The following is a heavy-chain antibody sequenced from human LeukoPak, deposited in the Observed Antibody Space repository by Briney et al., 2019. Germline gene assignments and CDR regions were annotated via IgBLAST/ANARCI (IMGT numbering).Heavy chain of an antibody. V-gene: IGHV1-2*02. CDR3: ARDYTMVRGVMGWFDP. CDR1: GYTFTGYY. CDR2: INPNSGGT. Sequence: ASVKASCKASGYTFTGYYMHWVRQAPGQGLEWMGWINPNSGGTNYAQKFQGRVTMTRDTSISTAYMELSSLRSEDTAVYYCARDYTMVRGVMGWFDPWGQGTPVTVSS. D-gene: IGHD3-10*01. J-gene: IGHJ5*02.